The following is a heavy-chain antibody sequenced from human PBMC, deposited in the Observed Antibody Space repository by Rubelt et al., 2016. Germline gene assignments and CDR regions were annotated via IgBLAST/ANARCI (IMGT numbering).Heavy chain of an antibody. CDR3: TTDGGGRDGYNEFDY. J-gene: IGHJ4*02. CDR1: GFTFSDYY. D-gene: IGHD5-24*01. Sequence: GESGGGLVKPGGSLRLSCAASGFTFSDYYMSWIRQAPGKGLEWVSYISSSSSYTNYADSVKGRFTISRDNAKNSLYLQMNSLRAEDTAVYYCTTDGGGRDGYNEFDYWGQGTLVTVSS. CDR2: ISSSSSYT. V-gene: IGHV3-11*05.